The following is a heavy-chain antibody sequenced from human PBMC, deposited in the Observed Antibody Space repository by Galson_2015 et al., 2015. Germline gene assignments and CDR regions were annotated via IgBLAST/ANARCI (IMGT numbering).Heavy chain of an antibody. V-gene: IGHV3-23*05. J-gene: IGHJ4*02. CDR1: GFFSSVD. D-gene: IGHD3-16*01. Sequence: SLRLSCAVSGFFSSVDMNWLRRAPGEGLEGVSNINGNGISTSYAASVKGRFTISRDNTKNTLYMQMNSLRAEDTAIYYCSKDPNWASGHWGQGILVTVSS. CDR3: SKDPNWASGH. CDR2: INGNGIST.